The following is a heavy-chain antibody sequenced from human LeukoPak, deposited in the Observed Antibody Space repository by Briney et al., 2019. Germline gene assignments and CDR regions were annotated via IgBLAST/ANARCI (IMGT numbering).Heavy chain of an antibody. CDR3: ARVTGDLSDFDY. CDR1: GGSFSGYY. CDR2: INHSGST. J-gene: IGHJ4*02. V-gene: IGHV4-34*01. D-gene: IGHD7-27*01. Sequence: SETLSLTCAVYGGSFSGYYWSWIRQPPGKGLEWIGEINHSGSTNYNPSLKSRVTISVDTSKNQFSLKLSSVTAADTAVYYCARVTGDLSDFDYWGQGTLVTVS.